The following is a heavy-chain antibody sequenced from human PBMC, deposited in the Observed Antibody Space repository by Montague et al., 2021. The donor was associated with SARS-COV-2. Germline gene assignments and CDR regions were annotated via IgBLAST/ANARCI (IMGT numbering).Heavy chain of an antibody. CDR1: GVSVTDYY. CDR3: VRHPHYDGLNGPPDF. CDR2: VLYNKGT. J-gene: IGHJ4*02. Sequence: SETLSLTCTVSGVSVTDYYWSWIRQPPGKGLEWVGDVLYNKGTNFNPSLKSRVAIPVETSKTQFSLRLTSVTAADTAFDYCVRHPHYDGLNGPPDFWDQGTLVTVSS. D-gene: IGHD3-9*01. V-gene: IGHV4-59*08.